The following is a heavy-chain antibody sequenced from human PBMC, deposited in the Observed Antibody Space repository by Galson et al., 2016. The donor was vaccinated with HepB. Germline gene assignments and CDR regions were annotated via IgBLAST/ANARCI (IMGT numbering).Heavy chain of an antibody. J-gene: IGHJ4*02. V-gene: IGHV4-59*01. D-gene: IGHD6-13*01. CDR1: GGSINTKY. CDR3: ARVKQLAFDY. CDR2: IYYRGTT. Sequence: SETLSLTCTVSGGSINTKYWSWIRQSPGKGLEWIGYIYYRGTTNYNPSLKSRVTISVDTSKNQLSLKLSSVTTADTAVYYCARVKQLAFDYWGQGTLVTVSS.